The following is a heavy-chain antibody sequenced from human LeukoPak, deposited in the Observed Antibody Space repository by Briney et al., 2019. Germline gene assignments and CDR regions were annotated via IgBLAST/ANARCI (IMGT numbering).Heavy chain of an antibody. CDR1: RFTFSTYT. J-gene: IGHJ4*02. Sequence: GGSLRLSCAASRFTFSTYTMNWVRQAPGKGLEWVSSISSSSRYIYYADSVKGRFTISRDNAKNTLYLQMNSLRAEDTAVYYCARDGTTVTTFDYWGQGTLVTVSS. V-gene: IGHV3-21*03. CDR2: ISSSSRYI. D-gene: IGHD4-17*01. CDR3: ARDGTTVTTFDY.